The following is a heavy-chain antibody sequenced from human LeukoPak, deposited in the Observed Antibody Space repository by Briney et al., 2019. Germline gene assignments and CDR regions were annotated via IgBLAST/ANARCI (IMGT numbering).Heavy chain of an antibody. D-gene: IGHD6-13*01. J-gene: IGHJ4*02. Sequence: PMASVKVSCKASGGTFSSYAISWVRQAPGQGLEWMGGIIPIFGTANYAQKFQGRVTITADESTSTAYMELSSLRSEDTAVYYCARDGGGSWYFDYWGQGTLVTVSS. CDR2: IIPIFGTA. V-gene: IGHV1-69*13. CDR3: ARDGGGSWYFDY. CDR1: GGTFSSYA.